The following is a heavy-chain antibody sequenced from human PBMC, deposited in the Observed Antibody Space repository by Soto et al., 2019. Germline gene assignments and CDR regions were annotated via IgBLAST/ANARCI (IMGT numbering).Heavy chain of an antibody. V-gene: IGHV1-18*01. CDR3: VARSGYSSSWSVY. Sequence: ASVKVSCKASGYSFTNYGVSWVRQAPGQGLEWMGWISADNGDTNYAQKLQGRVTMTTDMSTSTAYMELSSLRSEDTAVYYCVARSGYSSSWSVYWGQGTLVTVSS. CDR1: GYSFTNYG. J-gene: IGHJ4*02. CDR2: ISADNGDT. D-gene: IGHD6-13*01.